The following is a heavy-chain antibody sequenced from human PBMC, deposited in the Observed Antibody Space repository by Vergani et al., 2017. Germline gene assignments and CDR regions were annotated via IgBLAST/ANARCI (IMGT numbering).Heavy chain of an antibody. J-gene: IGHJ4*02. CDR1: GFTFSSYG. Sequence: QVQLVESGGGVVQPGRSLRLSCAASGFTFSSYGMYWVRQAPGKGLEWVAVIWYDGSNKYYADSVKGRFTISRDNSKNTLYLQMNSLRAEDTAVYYCARDLRGLVIDFDYWGQGTLVTVSS. V-gene: IGHV3-33*01. CDR3: ARDLRGLVIDFDY. CDR2: IWYDGSNK. D-gene: IGHD1-26*01.